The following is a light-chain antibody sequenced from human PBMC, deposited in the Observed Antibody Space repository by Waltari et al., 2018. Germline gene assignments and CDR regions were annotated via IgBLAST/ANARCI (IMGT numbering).Light chain of an antibody. V-gene: IGKV3-15*01. CDR1: QRINSN. Sequence: EMVVMQSPATLSVSPGERATLSCRTSQRINSNLAWYQQKPGQAPRLLIYDTSSRATDIPARFSGSGSGTEFTLTISRLQSEDSAVYFCQEYTDWKTFGQGTKVELK. CDR3: QEYTDWKT. J-gene: IGKJ1*01. CDR2: DTS.